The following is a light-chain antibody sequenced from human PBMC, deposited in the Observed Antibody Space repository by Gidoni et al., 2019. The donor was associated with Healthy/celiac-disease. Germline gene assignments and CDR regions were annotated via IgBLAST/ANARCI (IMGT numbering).Light chain of an antibody. CDR2: GAS. Sequence: EIVLTQSPGHLSLSPGERATLSCRASQSVSSSYLAWYQQKPGQAPRLLIYGASSRATGIPDRFSGSGSGTDFTLTISRLEPEDFAVYYCQQYGSSRWTFGQGTKVEIK. CDR1: QSVSSSY. V-gene: IGKV3-20*01. CDR3: QQYGSSRWT. J-gene: IGKJ1*01.